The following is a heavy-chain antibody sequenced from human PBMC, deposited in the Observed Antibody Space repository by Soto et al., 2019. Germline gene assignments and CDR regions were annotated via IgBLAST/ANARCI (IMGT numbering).Heavy chain of an antibody. CDR2: IFSSGST. CDR3: ARVGYCSSNPCWPIGYFEY. V-gene: IGHV4-59*01. Sequence: QVQLQESGPGLVKPSETLSLTCTVSGDSISSFYWTWIRQPPGKGLEWVGYIFSSGSTNYNPSLKSRVTISVDTSENQFSLKLTSVTAADTAVYYCARVGYCSSNPCWPIGYFEYWGQGTLVTVSS. D-gene: IGHD2-2*01. J-gene: IGHJ4*02. CDR1: GDSISSFY.